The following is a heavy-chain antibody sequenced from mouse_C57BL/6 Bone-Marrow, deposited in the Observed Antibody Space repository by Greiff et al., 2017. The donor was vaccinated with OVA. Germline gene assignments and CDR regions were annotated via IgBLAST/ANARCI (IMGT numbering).Heavy chain of an antibody. J-gene: IGHJ1*03. CDR1: GYSITSGYD. D-gene: IGHD1-2*01. V-gene: IGHV3-1*01. Sequence: EVQLQQSGPGMVKPSQSLSLTCTVTGYSITSGYDWHWIRHFPGNKLEWMGYISYSGSTNYNPSLKSRISITHDTSKNHFFLKLNSVTTEDTATYYCAREYYSFLWYFDVWGTGTTVTVSS. CDR3: AREYYSFLWYFDV. CDR2: ISYSGST.